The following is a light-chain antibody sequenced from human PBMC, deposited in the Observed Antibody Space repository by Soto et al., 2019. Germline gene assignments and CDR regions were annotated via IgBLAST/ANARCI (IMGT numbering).Light chain of an antibody. CDR2: GAS. J-gene: IGKJ1*01. CDR1: PSVSSSY. CDR3: QQYGSSPGT. V-gene: IGKV3-20*01. Sequence: EIVLTQSPGTLSLSPGERATLSCRASPSVSSSYLAWYQQKPGQAPRLLIYGASSRATGIPDRFSGSGSGTDSTLTISRLEPEDFAVYYCQQYGSSPGTFGQGTKVEIK.